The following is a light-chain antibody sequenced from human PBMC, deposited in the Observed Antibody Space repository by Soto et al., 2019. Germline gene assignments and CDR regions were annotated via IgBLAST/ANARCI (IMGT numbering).Light chain of an antibody. J-gene: IGKJ5*01. CDR1: QSVRSY. Sequence: EIVLTQSPATLSLSPGESATLSCRASQSVRSYLAWYQQKPGQAPRLLIYDASNRATGIPARISGSGSGTEFTLTISSLEPEDFAVYYCQQRSNWPPLTFGQGTRLEIK. CDR3: QQRSNWPPLT. V-gene: IGKV3-11*01. CDR2: DAS.